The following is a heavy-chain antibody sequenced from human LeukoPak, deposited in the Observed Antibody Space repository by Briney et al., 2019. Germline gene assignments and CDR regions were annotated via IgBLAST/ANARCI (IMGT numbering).Heavy chain of an antibody. CDR3: ARDDYYDSTAYFPDDAFDI. J-gene: IGHJ3*02. CDR1: GFTFSNYN. V-gene: IGHV3-48*01. Sequence: ETGGSLRLSCAASGFTFSNYNMNWVRQAPGKGLEWVSYISSSSSTIYYADSVKGRFTISRDNAKNSLYLQMNSLRAEDTAVYYCARDDYYDSTAYFPDDAFDIWGQGTMVTVSS. CDR2: ISSSSSTI. D-gene: IGHD3-22*01.